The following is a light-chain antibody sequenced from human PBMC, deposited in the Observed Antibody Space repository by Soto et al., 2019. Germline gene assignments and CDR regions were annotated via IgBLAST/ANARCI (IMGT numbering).Light chain of an antibody. Sequence: DIQMTQSPATLSVSVGDRVTITCRASQSISSWLAWYQQKPWKAPNLLLYKPFTLESWVPSRFSGSGSETEFTLTISSLQPDDFGTFYCQQYNSYPWTFGQGTKGEMK. J-gene: IGKJ1*01. V-gene: IGKV1-5*03. CDR3: QQYNSYPWT. CDR2: KPF. CDR1: QSISSW.